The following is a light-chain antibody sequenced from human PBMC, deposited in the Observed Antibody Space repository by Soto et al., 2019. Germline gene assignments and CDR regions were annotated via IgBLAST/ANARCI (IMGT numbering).Light chain of an antibody. CDR2: DAS. J-gene: IGKJ1*01. CDR1: QSLGIY. V-gene: IGKV3-11*01. CDR3: QHRSDSWT. Sequence: EIVLTQSPATLSLSPGERATLSCRASQSLGIYLAWYQQKLGQAPRLLIYDASNRATGIPARFSGSGSGTDFTLTITSLEPEDFAVCFCQHRSDSWTFGQGTKVEIK.